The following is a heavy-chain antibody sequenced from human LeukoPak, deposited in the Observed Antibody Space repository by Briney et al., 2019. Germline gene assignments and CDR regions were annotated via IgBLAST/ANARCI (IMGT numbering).Heavy chain of an antibody. CDR2: ISGSGGST. V-gene: IGHV3-23*01. J-gene: IGHJ6*03. CDR1: GFTFSSYA. D-gene: IGHD3-16*02. CDR3: AKVIVRYYYYMDV. Sequence: GGSLRHSCAASGFTFSSYAMSWVRQAPGKGLEWVSAISGSGGSTYYADSVKGRFTISRDNSKNTLYLQMNSLRAEDTAVYYCAKVIVRYYYYMDVWGKGTTVTVSS.